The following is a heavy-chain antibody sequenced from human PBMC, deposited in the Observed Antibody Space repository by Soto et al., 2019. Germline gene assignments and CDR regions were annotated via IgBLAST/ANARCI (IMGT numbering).Heavy chain of an antibody. D-gene: IGHD1-26*01. CDR3: ARSREDMGHDDFDI. CDR1: GYTFTYRY. CDR2: ITPFNGNT. V-gene: IGHV1-45*02. J-gene: IGHJ3*02. Sequence: SVKVSCKASGYTFTYRYLHWVRQAPGQALEWMGWITPFNGNTNYAQKFQDRVTITRDRSMSTAYMELSSLRSEDTAMYYCARSREDMGHDDFDIWGQGTMVTVS.